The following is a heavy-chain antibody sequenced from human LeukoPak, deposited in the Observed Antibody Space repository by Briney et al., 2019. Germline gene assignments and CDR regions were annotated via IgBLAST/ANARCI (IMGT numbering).Heavy chain of an antibody. CDR3: ARAGGNYWVYWFDP. J-gene: IGHJ5*02. Sequence: ASVKVSCKASGYTFTGYYMHWVRQAPGQGLEWMGWINPNSGGTNYAQKFQGRVIMTRDTSISTAYMELSRLRSDDTAVYYCARAGGNYWVYWFDPWGQGTLVTVSS. CDR2: INPNSGGT. D-gene: IGHD4-11*01. V-gene: IGHV1-2*02. CDR1: GYTFTGYY.